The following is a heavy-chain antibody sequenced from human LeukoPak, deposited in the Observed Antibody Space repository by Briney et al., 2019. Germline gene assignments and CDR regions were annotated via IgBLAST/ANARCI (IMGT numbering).Heavy chain of an antibody. D-gene: IGHD1-1*01. CDR3: ARGTTGNFDY. V-gene: IGHV4-38-2*01. Sequence: TSSETLSLTCAVSGYSISSGYYGGGIRQPPGKGLEWIGSIYHSGSTYYNPALKRRLTISVDTSKNRFSLKLTAVTAPDTAVYYCARGTTGNFDYRREGTLVTVRS. CDR2: IYHSGST. CDR1: GYSISSGYY. J-gene: IGHJ4*02.